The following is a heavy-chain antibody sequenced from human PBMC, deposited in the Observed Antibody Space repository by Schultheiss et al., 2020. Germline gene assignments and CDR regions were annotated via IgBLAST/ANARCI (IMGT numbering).Heavy chain of an antibody. Sequence: SGPTLVKPTQTLTLTCTFSGFSLSTSGMCVSWIRQPPGKALEWLAVIYWDDDKRYSPSLKSRLTITKDTSKNQVVLTMTNMDPVDTATYYCAHSGSSSWYLGYWGQGTLVTVSS. CDR2: IYWDDDK. V-gene: IGHV2-5*08. CDR3: AHSGSSSWYLGY. D-gene: IGHD6-13*01. CDR1: GFSLSTSGMC. J-gene: IGHJ4*02.